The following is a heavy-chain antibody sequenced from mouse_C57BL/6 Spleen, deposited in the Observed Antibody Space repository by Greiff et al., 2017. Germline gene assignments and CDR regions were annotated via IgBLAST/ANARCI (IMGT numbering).Heavy chain of an antibody. J-gene: IGHJ3*01. CDR2: INPSSGYS. CDR3: ARNYGSSYGGAWFAY. V-gene: IGHV1-7*01. CDR1: GYTFTSYW. D-gene: IGHD1-1*01. Sequence: VQLQQSGAELAKPGASVKLSCKASGYTFTSYWMHWVKQRPGQGLEWIGYINPSSGYSKYNQKFKDKATLTADKSSSTAYMQLSSLTYEDSAVYYCARNYGSSYGGAWFAYWGQGTLVTVSA.